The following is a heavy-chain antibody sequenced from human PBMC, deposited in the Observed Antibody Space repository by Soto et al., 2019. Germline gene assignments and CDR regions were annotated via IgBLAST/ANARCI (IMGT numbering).Heavy chain of an antibody. CDR2: IIPLLLKT. CDR1: PETFNTYA. V-gene: IGHV1-69*01. D-gene: IGHD2-2*02. J-gene: IGHJ4*02. Sequence: QVQLEQSGAEMQKPESSVRVSCKASPETFNTYAINWVRQAPGQRPERLGGIIPLLLKTNYAQNFQGRVTITADVSRSIVYLVLINLRSEDTAMYYCAGNPCRSTSCYTTFFDSWGRGTLHTVSS. CDR3: AGNPCRSTSCYTTFFDS.